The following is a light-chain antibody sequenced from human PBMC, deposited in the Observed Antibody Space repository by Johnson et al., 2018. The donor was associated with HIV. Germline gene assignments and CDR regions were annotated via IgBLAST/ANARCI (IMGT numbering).Light chain of an antibody. CDR2: DNN. V-gene: IGLV1-51*01. Sequence: QPVLTQPPSVSVAPGQKVTISCSGSSSNIGNNYVSWYQQLPGTAPKLLIYDNNKRPSGIPDRFSASKSGTSATLGITGLQTGDEADYYCGTWDSSLSAYVLGTGTKVTVL. CDR1: SSNIGNNY. CDR3: GTWDSSLSAYV. J-gene: IGLJ1*01.